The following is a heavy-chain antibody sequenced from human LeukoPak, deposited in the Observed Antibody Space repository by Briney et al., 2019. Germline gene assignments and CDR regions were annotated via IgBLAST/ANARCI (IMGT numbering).Heavy chain of an antibody. D-gene: IGHD3-10*01. V-gene: IGHV4-59*01. CDR3: ARRGSGRVDY. J-gene: IGHJ4*02. CDR2: IFYTGST. Sequence: SETLSLTCTVSGGSISSYYGSWIRQSPGKGLEWIGNIFYTGSTDYNPSLKSRVTISVDTSKNQFSLKLNSVTAADTAMYYCARRGSGRVDYWGQGTLVTVSS. CDR1: GGSISSYY.